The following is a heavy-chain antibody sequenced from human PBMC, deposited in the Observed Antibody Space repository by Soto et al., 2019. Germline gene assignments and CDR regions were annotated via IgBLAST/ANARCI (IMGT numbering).Heavy chain of an antibody. V-gene: IGHV1-69*13. CDR1: GGSFGNSA. D-gene: IGHD3-3*01. CDR3: ATGVIWIGYFTVDS. Sequence: AVKVSCKASGGSFGNSAINWVRQTPGQGLEWLGGFIPVYRTLNYAQKFQGRVTITADESTGTAYMTLSSLASDDTAVYYCATGVIWIGYFTVDSWGQGTRVTVSS. J-gene: IGHJ4*02. CDR2: FIPVYRTL.